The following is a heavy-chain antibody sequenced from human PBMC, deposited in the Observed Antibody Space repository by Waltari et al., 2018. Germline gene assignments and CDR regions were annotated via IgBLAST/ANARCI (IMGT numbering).Heavy chain of an antibody. CDR2: VSKSGGDT. D-gene: IGHD2-21*02. J-gene: IGHJ3*02. Sequence: EVQLLESGGGLVQPGGSLRLSCAASGLTFSSYAMSWVRQAPGKGLEWVSAVSKSGGDTYSADSVKGRFTISRDNSKNTLYLQMNSLRAEDTAVYYCAKRAIVVVTVDAFDIWGQGTMVTVSS. V-gene: IGHV3-23*01. CDR1: GLTFSSYA. CDR3: AKRAIVVVTVDAFDI.